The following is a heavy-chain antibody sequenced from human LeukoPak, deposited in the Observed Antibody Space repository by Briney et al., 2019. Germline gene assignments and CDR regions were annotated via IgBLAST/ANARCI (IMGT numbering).Heavy chain of an antibody. D-gene: IGHD1-26*01. CDR3: ARLGLVSYYYYMDV. V-gene: IGHV4-39*01. CDR1: GDSIRSSGYY. Sequence: PSETLSLTCTVSGDSIRSSGYYWGRIRQPPGKGLECIGSIYYNGRTYYNPSLKSRVTISVDTSKNQFPLKLTSVIVADTAVYYCARLGLVSYYYYMDVWGKGTTVTVSS. CDR2: IYYNGRT. J-gene: IGHJ6*03.